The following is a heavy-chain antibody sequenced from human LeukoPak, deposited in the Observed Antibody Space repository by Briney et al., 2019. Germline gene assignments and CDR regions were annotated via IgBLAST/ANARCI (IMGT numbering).Heavy chain of an antibody. V-gene: IGHV4-38-2*02. D-gene: IGHD2-15*01. CDR1: GYSISSGYL. J-gene: IGHJ5*02. Sequence: PSETLSLTCTVSGYSISSGYLWGWIRQPPGKGLEWIGSIDGSGSSYYNPSLKSRVTISVDTSKNQFSLKLSSVTAADTAVYYCARGEIGNCSGGSCLNWFDPWGQGTLVTVSS. CDR2: IDGSGSS. CDR3: ARGEIGNCSGGSCLNWFDP.